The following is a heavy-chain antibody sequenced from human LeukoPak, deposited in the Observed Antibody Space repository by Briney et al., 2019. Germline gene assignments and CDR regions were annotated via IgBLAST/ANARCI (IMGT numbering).Heavy chain of an antibody. D-gene: IGHD3-9*01. CDR1: GFTFSSYS. Sequence: PGGSLRLSCAASGFTFSSYSMNWVRQAPGKGLEWVSSISSSSSYIYYVDSVKGRFTISRDNAKNSLYLQMNSLRAEDTAVYYCARDSVATPPQYYDIWTAYFVPAEYFHHWGQGTLVTVSS. CDR2: ISSSSSYI. V-gene: IGHV3-21*01. J-gene: IGHJ1*01. CDR3: ARDSVATPPQYYDIWTAYFVPAEYFHH.